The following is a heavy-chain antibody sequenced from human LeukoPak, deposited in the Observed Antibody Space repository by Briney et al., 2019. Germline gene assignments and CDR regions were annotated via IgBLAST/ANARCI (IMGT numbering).Heavy chain of an antibody. D-gene: IGHD3-16*01. V-gene: IGHV4-38-2*02. CDR3: ASSITFGGVQPGGSVDY. CDR2: IYHSGST. CDR1: GYSISSGYY. J-gene: IGHJ4*02. Sequence: SETRSLTCTVSGYSISSGYYWGWIRQPPGKGLEWIGSIYHSGSTYYNPSLKSRVTISVDTSKNQFSLKLSSVTAADTAVYYCASSITFGGVQPGGSVDYWGQGTLVTVSS.